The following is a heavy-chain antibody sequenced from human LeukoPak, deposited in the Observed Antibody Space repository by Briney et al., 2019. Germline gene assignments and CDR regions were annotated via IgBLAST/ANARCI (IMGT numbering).Heavy chain of an antibody. CDR1: GYTFTGYY. V-gene: IGHV1-2*06. CDR2: INPNSGGT. Sequence: GASVKVSCKASGYTFTGYYMHWVRQAPGQGREWMGRINPNSGGTNYAQKFQGRVTMTRDTSISTAYMELSRLRSDDTAVYYCASSPRGYCSGGRCYSLDYWGQGTLVTVSS. CDR3: ASSPRGYCSGGRCYSLDY. D-gene: IGHD2-15*01. J-gene: IGHJ4*02.